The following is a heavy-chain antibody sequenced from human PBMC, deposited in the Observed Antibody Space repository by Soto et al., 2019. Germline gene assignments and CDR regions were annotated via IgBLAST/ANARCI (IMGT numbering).Heavy chain of an antibody. CDR3: TTSGKRGSRYGSCYY. CDR1: GFTFSNAW. J-gene: IGHJ4*02. D-gene: IGHD2-15*01. CDR2: IKSKTDGGTT. Sequence: GESLKISCAASGFTFSNAWMSWVRQAPGKGLEWVGRIKSKTDGGTTDYAAPVKGRFTISRDDSKNTLYLQMNSLKTEDTAVYYCTTSGKRGSRYGSCYYWGQGTLVTVSS. V-gene: IGHV3-15*01.